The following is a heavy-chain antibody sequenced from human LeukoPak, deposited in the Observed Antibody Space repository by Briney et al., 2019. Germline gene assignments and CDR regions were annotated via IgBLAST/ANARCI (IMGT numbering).Heavy chain of an antibody. D-gene: IGHD1-26*01. Sequence: GGSLRLSCAASGFTFSSYAMSWVRQAPGKGLEWVSAISGSGGSTYYADSVKGRFTISRDNSKNTLYLQMNSLRAEDTAVYYCARDTHRVGSYLDYWGQGTLVTVSS. J-gene: IGHJ4*02. CDR1: GFTFSSYA. CDR2: ISGSGGST. CDR3: ARDTHRVGSYLDY. V-gene: IGHV3-23*01.